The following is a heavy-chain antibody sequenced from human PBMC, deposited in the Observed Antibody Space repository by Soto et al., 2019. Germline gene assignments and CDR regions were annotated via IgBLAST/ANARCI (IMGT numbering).Heavy chain of an antibody. CDR3: AREPQLPDMVTSVDY. J-gene: IGHJ4*02. CDR1: GFTFSNYA. CDR2: TWHDGGNK. Sequence: QVQLVESGGGVVQPETSLRLSCEASGFTFSNYAMHWVRQAPGKGLEWVAVTWHDGGNKYYAESVRGRFTISRDNSKNMLFLQMNSLRVEDTAVYYCAREPQLPDMVTSVDYWGPGTLVTVSA. D-gene: IGHD2-21*02. V-gene: IGHV3-33*01.